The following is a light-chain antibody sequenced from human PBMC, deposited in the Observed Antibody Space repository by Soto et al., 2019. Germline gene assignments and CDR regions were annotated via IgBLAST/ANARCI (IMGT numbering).Light chain of an antibody. J-gene: IGKJ3*01. CDR3: QQRSNWLET. CDR2: DAS. CDR1: QSVSSY. V-gene: IGKV3-11*01. Sequence: EIVLTQSPATLSLSPGERATLSCRASQSVSSYLAWYQQKPGQAPRLLIYDASNRATGIPARFSGSGSGTDFALTSSSLEPEDFAVYYCQQRSNWLETFG.